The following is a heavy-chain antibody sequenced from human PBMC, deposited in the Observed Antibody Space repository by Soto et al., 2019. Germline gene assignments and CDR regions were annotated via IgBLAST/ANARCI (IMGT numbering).Heavy chain of an antibody. D-gene: IGHD4-17*01. Sequence: QVQLQESGPRLVKPSQTLSLTCSVSGGSISSGDYYWSWIRQLPGKGLEWIGHIYYSGTTTYNPSLKRLLSISIHTSKNQVSLQVNSVAAADTGVYYCARDDYGGNSGAFDIWGRGTMVTVSS. CDR1: GGSISSGDYY. CDR3: ARDDYGGNSGAFDI. CDR2: IYYSGTT. J-gene: IGHJ3*02. V-gene: IGHV4-30-4*08.